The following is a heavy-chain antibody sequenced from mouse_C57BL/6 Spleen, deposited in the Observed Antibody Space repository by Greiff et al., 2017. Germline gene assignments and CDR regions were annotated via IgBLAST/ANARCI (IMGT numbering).Heavy chain of an antibody. CDR2: IYPGDGDT. CDR3: ARSGDYDAFDY. CDR1: GYAFSSYW. V-gene: IGHV1-80*01. Sequence: QVQLQQSGAELVKPGASVKISCKASGYAFSSYWMNWVKQRPGKGLEWIGQIYPGDGDTNYNGKFKGKATLTADKSSSTAYMQLSSLTSEDSAVYFYARSGDYDAFDYWGQGTTLTVSS. D-gene: IGHD2-4*01. J-gene: IGHJ2*01.